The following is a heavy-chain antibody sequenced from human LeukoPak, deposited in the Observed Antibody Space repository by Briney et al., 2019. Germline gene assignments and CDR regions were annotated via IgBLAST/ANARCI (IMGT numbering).Heavy chain of an antibody. CDR1: GLSFSTYY. CDR3: ARQIYGSDY. J-gene: IGHJ4*02. V-gene: IGHV4-34*01. CDR2: VNHSGYT. Sequence: SDPLSLTCAVSGLSFSTYYWSWPRRSPEKGLECIGEVNHSGYTNYNPSLKSRVTISVDTSKNQSSLKLSSVTAADTAVYYCARQIYGSDYWGEGSLVTVSS. D-gene: IGHD4-17*01.